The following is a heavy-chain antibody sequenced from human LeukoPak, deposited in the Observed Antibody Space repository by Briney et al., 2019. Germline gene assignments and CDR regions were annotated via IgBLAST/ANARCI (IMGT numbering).Heavy chain of an antibody. CDR1: GYTFTGYY. Sequence: GASVKVSCKASGYTFTGYYMHWVRQAPGQGLEWMGWINPNSGGTNYAQKFQGRVTMTRDTSISTAYMELGRLRSDDTAVYYCAVLDSSSWYYFDYWGQGTLVTVSS. CDR3: AVLDSSSWYYFDY. D-gene: IGHD6-13*01. V-gene: IGHV1-2*02. CDR2: INPNSGGT. J-gene: IGHJ4*02.